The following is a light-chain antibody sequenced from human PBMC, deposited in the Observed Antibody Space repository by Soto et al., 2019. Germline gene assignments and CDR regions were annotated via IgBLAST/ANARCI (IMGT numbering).Light chain of an antibody. J-gene: IGKJ2*01. Sequence: EIVLTQSPGTLSLSPGERATLSCRASQTVTSSYLLWYQQKPGQAPRPLIYAVSTRATGIPDRFSGSGSGTDFTLTISKLEPEDFAVYYCQQYGSSPYTFGQGTNLEIK. CDR2: AVS. CDR1: QTVTSSY. V-gene: IGKV3-20*01. CDR3: QQYGSSPYT.